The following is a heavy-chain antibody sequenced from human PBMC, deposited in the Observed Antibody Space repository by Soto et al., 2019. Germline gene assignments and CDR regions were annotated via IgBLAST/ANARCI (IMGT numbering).Heavy chain of an antibody. CDR2: IIPIFGTA. CDR1: GGTFSSYA. Sequence: QMQLVQSGAEVKKPGSSVKVSSKTSGGTFSSYAVSWVRQAPRQWLEWMGGIIPIFGTANYAQKFQGRVTITADESTSTAYMELSSLRSEDTAVYYCARDRKAAAGRKVNYYYYGMDVWGQGTTVTVSS. V-gene: IGHV1-69*01. J-gene: IGHJ6*02. D-gene: IGHD6-13*01. CDR3: ARDRKAAAGRKVNYYYYGMDV.